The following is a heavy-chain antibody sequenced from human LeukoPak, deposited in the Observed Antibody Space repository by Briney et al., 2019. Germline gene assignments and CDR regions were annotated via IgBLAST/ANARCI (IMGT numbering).Heavy chain of an antibody. D-gene: IGHD3-16*01. Sequence: QPGRSLRLSCAASGFTFRSYDMHWVRQAPEKGLEWVSSISARGDETFYADSVKGRFTISRDSSKNMVHLQMTTLRAEDTALYYCASGLGSSGYDYVGWGQGTLVTVSS. CDR3: ASGLGSSGYDYVG. CDR1: GFTFRSYD. J-gene: IGHJ4*02. V-gene: IGHV3-23*01. CDR2: ISARGDET.